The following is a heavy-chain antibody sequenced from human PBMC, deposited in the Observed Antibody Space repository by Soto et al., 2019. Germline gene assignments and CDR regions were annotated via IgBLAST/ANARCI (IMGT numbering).Heavy chain of an antibody. CDR2: ISGSGGST. J-gene: IGHJ4*02. CDR3: AKDFPITIFGVVILPDPHFDY. CDR1: GFTFSSYA. V-gene: IGHV3-23*01. D-gene: IGHD3-3*01. Sequence: GGSLRLSCAASGFTFSSYAMSWVRQAPGKGLEWVSAISGSGGSTYYADSVKGRFTISRDNSKNTLYLQMNSLRAEDTAVYYCAKDFPITIFGVVILPDPHFDYWGQGTLVTVSS.